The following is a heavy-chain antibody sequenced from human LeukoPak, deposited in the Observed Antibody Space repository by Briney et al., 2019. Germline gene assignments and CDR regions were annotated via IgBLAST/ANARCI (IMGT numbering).Heavy chain of an antibody. D-gene: IGHD3-22*01. CDR1: GGSISSSSYY. V-gene: IGHV4-39*01. J-gene: IGHJ4*02. CDR3: ATSSGYQIDY. Sequence: PSETLSLTCTVSGGSISSSSYYWGWIRQPPGKGLEWIGSIYYSGSTYYNPSLKSRVTISVDTSKNQFSLKLSSVTAADTAVYYCATSSGYQIDYWGQGTLVTVSS. CDR2: IYYSGST.